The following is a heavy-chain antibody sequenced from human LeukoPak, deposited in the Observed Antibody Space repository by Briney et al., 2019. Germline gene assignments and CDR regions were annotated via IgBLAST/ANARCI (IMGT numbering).Heavy chain of an antibody. V-gene: IGHV3-21*01. CDR3: AREGAAAAPY. J-gene: IGHJ4*02. D-gene: IGHD6-13*01. Sequence: GGSLRLSCAASGFTFSSYSMNWVRQAPGKGLEWVSCIRGSRGYIHYADSVKGRFTISRDNARNSLYLQMNSLRAEDTAMYYCAREGAAAAPYWGQGTLVTVSS. CDR1: GFTFSSYS. CDR2: IRGSRGYI.